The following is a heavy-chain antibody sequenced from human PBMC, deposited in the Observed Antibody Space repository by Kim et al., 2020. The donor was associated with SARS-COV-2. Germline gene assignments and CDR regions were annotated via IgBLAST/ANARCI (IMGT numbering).Heavy chain of an antibody. CDR2: TYYSGST. CDR3: ARGLPINYYGMDV. CDR1: GGSISSKY. Sequence: SETPLTCTVSGGSISSKYWSWIRQPPGKGLEWIGYTYYSGSTKYNPSLKSQVTISLDASKNQFSLRLSSVTSADTAVYYCARGLPINYYGMDVWGQGTTVTVPS. D-gene: IGHD3-9*01. V-gene: IGHV4-59*01. J-gene: IGHJ6*01.